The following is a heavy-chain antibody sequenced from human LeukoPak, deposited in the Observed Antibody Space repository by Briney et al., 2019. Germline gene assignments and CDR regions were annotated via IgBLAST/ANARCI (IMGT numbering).Heavy chain of an antibody. J-gene: IGHJ4*02. D-gene: IGHD1-7*01. Sequence: GGSLRLSCAASGFTFSSYGMHWVRQAPGKGLEGVAVIWYDGSNKYYADSVKGRFSISRDNSKNTLYLQMNSLRAEDTAVYYCAKDGTGTYVGAYFDYWGQGTLVTVSS. CDR3: AKDGTGTYVGAYFDY. V-gene: IGHV3-33*06. CDR2: IWYDGSNK. CDR1: GFTFSSYG.